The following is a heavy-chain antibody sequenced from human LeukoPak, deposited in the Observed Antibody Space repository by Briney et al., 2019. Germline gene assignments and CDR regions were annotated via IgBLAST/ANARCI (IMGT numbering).Heavy chain of an antibody. CDR1: GFTFSSYA. V-gene: IGHV3-30-3*01. J-gene: IGHJ4*02. CDR2: ISYDGSNK. D-gene: IGHD5-12*01. CDR3: ARGDGGYDSTVVY. Sequence: GGSLRLSCAASGFTFSSYAMSWVRQAPGKGLEWVAVISYDGSNKYYADSVKGRFTISRDNSKNTLYLQMSSLRAEDTAVYYCARGDGGYDSTVVYWGQGTLVTVSS.